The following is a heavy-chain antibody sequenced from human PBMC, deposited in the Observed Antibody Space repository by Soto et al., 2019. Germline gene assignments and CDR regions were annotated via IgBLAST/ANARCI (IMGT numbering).Heavy chain of an antibody. CDR3: ARASSGYYSTFDY. V-gene: IGHV4-59*01. CDR2: IYYSGST. CDR1: GGSISSYY. D-gene: IGHD3-22*01. J-gene: IGHJ4*02. Sequence: QVQLQESGPGLVKPSETLSLTCTVSGGSISSYYWSWIRQPPGKGLEWIGYIYYSGSTNYNPSLKSRVTISVDTSKNQFSLKLSSLTAADTAVYYCARASSGYYSTFDYWGQGTLVTVSS.